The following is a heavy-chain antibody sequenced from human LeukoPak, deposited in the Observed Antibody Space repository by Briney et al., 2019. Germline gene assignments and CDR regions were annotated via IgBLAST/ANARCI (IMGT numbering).Heavy chain of an antibody. J-gene: IGHJ3*02. Sequence: GGSLRLSCAASGFTFSSYGMHWVRQAPGKGLEWVAFIRYDGSNKYYADSVKGRFTISRDNSKNTLHLQMNSLRAEDTAVYYCANPFHSSGYYCDAFDIWGQGTMVTVSS. CDR2: IRYDGSNK. CDR3: ANPFHSSGYYCDAFDI. V-gene: IGHV3-30*02. CDR1: GFTFSSYG. D-gene: IGHD3-22*01.